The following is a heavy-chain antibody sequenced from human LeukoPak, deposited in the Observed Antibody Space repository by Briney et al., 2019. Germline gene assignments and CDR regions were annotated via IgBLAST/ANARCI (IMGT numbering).Heavy chain of an antibody. D-gene: IGHD3-22*01. Sequence: PGGSLRLSCAASGFTVSSNYISWVRQAPGKGLGWGSVIYSGGSTYYADSVKGRFTISRDNSKNTLYLQMNSLRAEDTAVYYCARTTYYYDSSGYFDYWGQGTLVTVSS. CDR3: ARTTYYYDSSGYFDY. J-gene: IGHJ4*02. CDR1: GFTVSSNY. CDR2: IYSGGST. V-gene: IGHV3-53*01.